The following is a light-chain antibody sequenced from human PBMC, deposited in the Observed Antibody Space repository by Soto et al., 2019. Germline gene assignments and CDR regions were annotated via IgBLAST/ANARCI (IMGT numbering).Light chain of an antibody. CDR1: QSLTSN. V-gene: IGKV3-15*01. J-gene: IGKJ4*01. CDR3: QQYNHWHRMLS. CDR2: DTS. Sequence: EIVLTQSPVTLSVSPGARATLSCRASQSLTSNLAWYQQRPGQAPRLLIYDTSTRATDVPARFIGSGSGTEFILTIASLQCEDFAVYFCQQYNHWHRMLSIGGGTSVEL.